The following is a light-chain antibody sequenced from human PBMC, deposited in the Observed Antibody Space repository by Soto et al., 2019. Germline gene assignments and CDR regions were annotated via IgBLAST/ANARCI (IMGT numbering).Light chain of an antibody. CDR3: QHYNNWST. CDR2: GAS. V-gene: IGKV3-15*01. J-gene: IGKJ3*01. Sequence: EIVMTQSPATLSVSPGERATLSCRASQSVSSNLAWYQQKPGKAPRLLIYGASTRATGIPAWFSGSGAGKLFTLTISRLPSEDLAFYYCQHYNNWSTFGPGTKVDIK. CDR1: QSVSSN.